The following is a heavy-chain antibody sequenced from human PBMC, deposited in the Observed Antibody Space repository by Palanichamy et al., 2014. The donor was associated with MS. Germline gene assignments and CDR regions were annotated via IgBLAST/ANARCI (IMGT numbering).Heavy chain of an antibody. D-gene: IGHD3-3*01. V-gene: IGHV2-26*01. CDR1: GFSLSNARMG. Sequence: QVTLKESGPVLVKPTETLTLTCTVSGFSLSNARMGVSWIRQPPGKALEWLAHIFSNDEKSYSTSLKSRLTISKDTSKSQVVLTMTNMDPVDTATYYCARFITIFGVVTLNAYYYGMDVWGQGTTVTVSS. CDR3: ARFITIFGVVTLNAYYYGMDV. CDR2: IFSNDEK. J-gene: IGHJ6*02.